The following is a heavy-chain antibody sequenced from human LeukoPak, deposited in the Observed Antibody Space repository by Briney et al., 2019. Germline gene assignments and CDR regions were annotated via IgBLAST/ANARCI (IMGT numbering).Heavy chain of an antibody. D-gene: IGHD6-13*01. J-gene: IGHJ1*01. Sequence: ASVKVSCKASGYTFTSYGISWVRQALGQGLEWMGWISAYNGNTNYAQKLQGRVTMTTDTSTSTAYMELRSLRSDDTAVYYCARDLAAAGTLAEYFQHWGQGTLVTVSS. CDR2: ISAYNGNT. V-gene: IGHV1-18*01. CDR3: ARDLAAAGTLAEYFQH. CDR1: GYTFTSYG.